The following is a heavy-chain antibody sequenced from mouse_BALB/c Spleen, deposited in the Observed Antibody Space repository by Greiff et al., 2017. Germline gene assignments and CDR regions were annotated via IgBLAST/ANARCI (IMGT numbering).Heavy chain of an antibody. CDR1: GFTFSSYG. D-gene: IGHD1-1*01. V-gene: IGHV5-6-3*01. CDR3: ARDHYYDGSSYEGFAY. J-gene: IGHJ3*01. CDR2: INSNGGST. Sequence: EVKLVESGGGLVQPGGSLKLSCAASGFTFSSYGMSWVRQTPDKRLELVATINSNGGSTYYPDSVKGRFTISRDNAKNTLYLQMSSLKSEDTAMYYCARDHYYDGSSYEGFAYWGQGTLVTVSA.